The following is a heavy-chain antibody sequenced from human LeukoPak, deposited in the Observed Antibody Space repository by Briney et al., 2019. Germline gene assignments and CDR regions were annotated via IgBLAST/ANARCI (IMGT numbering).Heavy chain of an antibody. CDR2: INTNSGNT. CDR3: ARKIVGVYSYDY. Sequence: GASVKVSCKASGYTFTNYGITWVRQAPGQGLEYLGWINTNSGNTYYAQKLQDRVTMTTDTSTSTAYMELRSLRSDDTAVYYCARKIVGVYSYDYWGHGTLVTVSS. D-gene: IGHD1-26*01. V-gene: IGHV1-18*01. CDR1: GYTFTNYG. J-gene: IGHJ4*01.